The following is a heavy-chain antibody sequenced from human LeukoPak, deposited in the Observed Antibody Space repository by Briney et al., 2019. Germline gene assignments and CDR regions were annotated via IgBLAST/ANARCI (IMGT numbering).Heavy chain of an antibody. CDR1: GFTFSSYG. CDR2: ISYDGSSE. Sequence: QPGGSLRLSCVGSGFTFSSYGIHWVRQLPGKGPEWVAIISYDGSSEFYADSVKGRFTISRDNAKNSLYLQMNSLRAEDTAVYYCAREGPLTKDAFDIWGQGTMVTVSS. J-gene: IGHJ3*02. CDR3: AREGPLTKDAFDI. V-gene: IGHV3-33*05. D-gene: IGHD1-14*01.